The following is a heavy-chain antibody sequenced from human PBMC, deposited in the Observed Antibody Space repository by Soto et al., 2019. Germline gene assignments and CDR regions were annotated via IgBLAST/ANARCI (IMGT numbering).Heavy chain of an antibody. D-gene: IGHD1-26*01. V-gene: IGHV3-11*06. J-gene: IGHJ4*02. CDR1: GFTFSDYY. Sequence: GGSLRLSCAASGFTFSDYYMSWIRQAPGKGLEWVSYISSSSSYTNYADSVKGRFTISRDNAKNSLYLQMNSLRAEDTAVYYCASTQIRVGATRRGLAEFDYWGQGTLVTVSS. CDR2: ISSSSSYT. CDR3: ASTQIRVGATRRGLAEFDY.